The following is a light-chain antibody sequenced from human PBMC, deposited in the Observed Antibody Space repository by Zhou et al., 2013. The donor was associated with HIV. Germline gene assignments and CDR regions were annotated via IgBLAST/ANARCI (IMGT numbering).Light chain of an antibody. Sequence: IRITQSPSSLSASTGDRVTITCRASQGISNYLAWFQQKPGKAPKLLMSTASTLQSGVPSRFNGSGSGTDFTLTINCLQSEDFATYYCQQYYSYPQITFGQGTRLEIK. CDR3: QQYYSYPQIT. V-gene: IGKV1-8*01. J-gene: IGKJ5*01. CDR2: TAS. CDR1: QGISNY.